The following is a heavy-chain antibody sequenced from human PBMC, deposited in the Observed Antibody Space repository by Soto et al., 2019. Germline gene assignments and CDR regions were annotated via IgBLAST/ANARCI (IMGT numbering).Heavy chain of an antibody. CDR3: ARETAMVTGWFDP. D-gene: IGHD5-18*01. V-gene: IGHV3-48*03. CDR2: ISSSGSTI. J-gene: IGHJ5*02. Sequence: PGGSLRLSCAASGFTFSSYEMNWVRQAPGKGLEWVSYISSSGSTIYYADSVKGRFTISRDNAKNSLYLRMNRLRAEDTAVYYCARETAMVTGWFDPWGQGTLVTVSS. CDR1: GFTFSSYE.